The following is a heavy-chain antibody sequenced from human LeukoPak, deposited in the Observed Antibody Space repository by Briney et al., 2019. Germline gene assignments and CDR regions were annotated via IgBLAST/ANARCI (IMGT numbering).Heavy chain of an antibody. D-gene: IGHD2-15*01. CDR1: GGSCSGYY. Sequence: SETLSRTCAVYGGSCSGYYWSWLRQRPGQGLEWVGEINHSANPSYNPSLKSRVTKSVDSSKNQFSLKLSSVTAADTGVYYCATRSIVVVGAATPGWFDPWRQGTLVTVSS. J-gene: IGHJ5*02. V-gene: IGHV4-34*01. CDR3: ATRSIVVVGAATPGWFDP. CDR2: INHSANP.